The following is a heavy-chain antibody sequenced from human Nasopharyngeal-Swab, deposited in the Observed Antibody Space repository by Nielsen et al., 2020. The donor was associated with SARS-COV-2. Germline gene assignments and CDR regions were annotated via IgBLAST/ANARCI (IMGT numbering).Heavy chain of an antibody. Sequence: GGSLRLSCAASGFTFSSYAMSWVRQAPGKGLEWVSGISRSGGNTYYPEPVKGRFTISRDNSKNTLYLQMNSLRAEDTAVYYCAKPRGNNYGYFYYGMDVWGQGTTVTVSS. V-gene: IGHV3-23*01. CDR3: AKPRGNNYGYFYYGMDV. CDR2: ISRSGGNT. CDR1: GFTFSSYA. J-gene: IGHJ6*02. D-gene: IGHD5-18*01.